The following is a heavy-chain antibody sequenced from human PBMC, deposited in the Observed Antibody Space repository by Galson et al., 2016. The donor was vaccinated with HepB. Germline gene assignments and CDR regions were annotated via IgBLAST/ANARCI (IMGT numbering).Heavy chain of an antibody. CDR2: IYWHDDK. Sequence: PALVKPTQTLTLTCAFSGFSLNTQGECVGWVRQSPGKALEWLALIYWHDDKRYSPSLRDRLSISKDTSKNHVVLTMTDMDPVDTGTYYCAHSSFSILTGPFDSWGQGALVAVSS. D-gene: IGHD3-9*01. CDR1: GFSLNTQGEC. CDR3: AHSSFSILTGPFDS. V-gene: IGHV2-5*01. J-gene: IGHJ4*02.